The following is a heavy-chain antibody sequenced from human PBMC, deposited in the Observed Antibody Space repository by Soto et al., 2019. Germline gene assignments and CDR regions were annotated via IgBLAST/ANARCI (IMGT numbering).Heavy chain of an antibody. CDR2: ISAYNGNT. Sequence: AASVKVSCKASGYTFVTYGISWVRQAPGQGLEWMGWISAYNGNTNYAQKLQGRVTMTTDTSTSTAYMELRSLRSDDTAVYYCARDLRIAAAGTTMSEYFQHWGQGTLVTVSS. CDR1: GYTFVTYG. CDR3: ARDLRIAAAGTTMSEYFQH. J-gene: IGHJ1*01. D-gene: IGHD6-13*01. V-gene: IGHV1-18*01.